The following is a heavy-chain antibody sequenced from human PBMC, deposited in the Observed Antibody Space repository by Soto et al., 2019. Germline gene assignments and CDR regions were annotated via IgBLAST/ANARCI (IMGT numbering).Heavy chain of an antibody. CDR2: IIPIFGTA. D-gene: IGHD3-22*01. V-gene: IGHV1-69*01. CDR1: GGTFSSYA. CDR3: ARDGNYYDSSGYYVYYYYGMDV. J-gene: IGHJ6*02. Sequence: QVQLVQSGAEVKKPGSSVKVSCKASGGTFSSYAISWVRQAPGQGLEWMGGIIPIFGTANYAQKFKGRVTITADDSTSTAYMELSSLRSDDTAVYYCARDGNYYDSSGYYVYYYYGMDVWGQGTTVTVSS.